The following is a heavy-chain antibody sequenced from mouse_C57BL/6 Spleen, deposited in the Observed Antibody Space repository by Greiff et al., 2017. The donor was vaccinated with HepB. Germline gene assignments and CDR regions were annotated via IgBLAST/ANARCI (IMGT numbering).Heavy chain of an antibody. CDR1: GYSFTDYN. D-gene: IGHD3-2*02. J-gene: IGHJ2*01. CDR3: ARGGDSSGWIDY. CDR2: INPNYGTT. Sequence: EVKLMESGPELVKPGASVKISCKASGYSFTDYNMNWVKQSNGKSLEWIGVINPNYGTTSYKQKFKGKATLTVDQSSSTAYMQLNSLTSEDSAVYYCARGGDSSGWIDYWGQGTTLTVSS. V-gene: IGHV1-39*01.